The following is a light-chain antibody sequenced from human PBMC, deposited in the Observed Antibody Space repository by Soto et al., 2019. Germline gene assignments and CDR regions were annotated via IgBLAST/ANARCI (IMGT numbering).Light chain of an antibody. CDR2: DAS. CDR1: QDITNY. Sequence: DIQMTQSPSSLSASVGDRVTITCQASQDITNYLNWYQQKAGIAPKVLISDASNLETGVPPRFSGGGSGTECTLTMSGLQHEDSATYYCQQYDNLPLTVGPGTQVEIK. V-gene: IGKV1-33*01. J-gene: IGKJ3*01. CDR3: QQYDNLPLT.